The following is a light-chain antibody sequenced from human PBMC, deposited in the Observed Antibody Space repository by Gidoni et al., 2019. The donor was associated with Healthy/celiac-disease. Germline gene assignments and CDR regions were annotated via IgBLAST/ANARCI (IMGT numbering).Light chain of an antibody. Sequence: EMVLTKSPATLSLSQGERATLSCRPSQRVSSYLAWYQQKPGQAPRLLIDDASNRATGIPARFSGSGSGTDFTLTISSLEPEDFAVYYCQQRSNWPLYTFGQGTKLEIK. J-gene: IGKJ2*01. CDR1: QRVSSY. CDR2: DAS. CDR3: QQRSNWPLYT. V-gene: IGKV3-11*01.